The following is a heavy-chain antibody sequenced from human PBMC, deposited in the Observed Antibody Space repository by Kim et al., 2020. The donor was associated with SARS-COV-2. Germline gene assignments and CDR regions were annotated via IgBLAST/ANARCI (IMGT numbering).Heavy chain of an antibody. D-gene: IGHD5-18*01. J-gene: IGHJ6*02. V-gene: IGHV3-43*01. Sequence: GGSLRLSCAASGFTFDDYTMHWVRQAPGKGLEWVSLISWDGGSTYYADSVKGRFTISRDNSKNSLYLQMNSLRTEDTALYYCAKDEGDTAMVYGMDVWGQGTTVTVSS. CDR1: GFTFDDYT. CDR2: ISWDGGST. CDR3: AKDEGDTAMVYGMDV.